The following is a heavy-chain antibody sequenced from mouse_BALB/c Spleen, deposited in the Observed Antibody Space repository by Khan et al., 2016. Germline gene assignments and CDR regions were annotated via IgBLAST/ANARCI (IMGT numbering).Heavy chain of an antibody. J-gene: IGHJ4*01. V-gene: IGHV1-9*01. CDR1: GYTFSSFW. CDR2: IFPGSGST. Sequence: VQLQESGAEVMKPGASVKISCKVTGYTFSSFWIEWVKRRLGHGLEWIGEIFPGSGSTNYNAQFKGKATITADTSSNTTYLQLSRLTPADSAVYASARGGLDYWGQGTSVTVSS. CDR3: ARGGLDY.